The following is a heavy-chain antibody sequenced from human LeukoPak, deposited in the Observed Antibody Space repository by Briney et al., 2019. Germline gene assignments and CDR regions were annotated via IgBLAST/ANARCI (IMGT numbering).Heavy chain of an antibody. CDR3: ARGAGPYIAVAAPFDY. J-gene: IGHJ4*02. D-gene: IGHD6-19*01. CDR1: GYSFNSYW. V-gene: IGHV5-51*01. Sequence: GESLKISCKGSGYSFNSYWIAWVRQMPGKGLEWMGIIYPGDSDTRYSPSFQGQVTISADKSISTAYLQWSSLKASDTAMYYCARGAGPYIAVAAPFDYWGQGTLVTVSS. CDR2: IYPGDSDT.